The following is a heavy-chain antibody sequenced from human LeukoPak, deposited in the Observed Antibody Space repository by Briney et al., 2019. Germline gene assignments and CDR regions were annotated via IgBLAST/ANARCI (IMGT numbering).Heavy chain of an antibody. CDR3: TRTMVVTPTSEFDY. D-gene: IGHD2-21*02. CDR1: GFTFGDYA. Sequence: PGRSLRLSCTASGFTFGDYAMSWFRQAPGKGLEWVGFIRSKAYGGTTEYAASVKGRFTISRDDSKSIAYLQMNSLKTEDTAVYYCTRTMVVTPTSEFDYWDQGTLVTVSS. J-gene: IGHJ4*02. V-gene: IGHV3-49*03. CDR2: IRSKAYGGTT.